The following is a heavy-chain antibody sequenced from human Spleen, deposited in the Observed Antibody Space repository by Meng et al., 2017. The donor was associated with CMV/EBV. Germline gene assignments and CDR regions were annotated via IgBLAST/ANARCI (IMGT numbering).Heavy chain of an antibody. D-gene: IGHD4-11*01. Sequence: QGQLQQWGTGLLKPSETLSLTCAVYGGSFSGYYWSWIRQPPGKGLEWIGEINHSGSTNYNPSLKSRVTISVDTSKNQFSLKLSSVTAADTAVYYCARGPYSNPFDYWGQGTLDTVSS. CDR1: GGSFSGYY. CDR3: ARGPYSNPFDY. J-gene: IGHJ4*02. V-gene: IGHV4-34*01. CDR2: INHSGST.